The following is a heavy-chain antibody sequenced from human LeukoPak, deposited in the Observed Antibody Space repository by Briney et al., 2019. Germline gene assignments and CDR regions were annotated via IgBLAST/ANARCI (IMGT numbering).Heavy chain of an antibody. CDR1: GITFTNYA. D-gene: IGHD1-1*01. Sequence: VASVKVSCKASGITFTNYAISCVRQAPGQRLEWMGGIITIFGTANYAQTIHGRVTMSRDASTGTAYMELSSLRSDDTAVYYCAISPVLERTLFDFGGWGQVALVTVSS. J-gene: IGHJ4*02. V-gene: IGHV1-69*05. CDR3: AISPVLERTLFDFGG. CDR2: IITIFGTA.